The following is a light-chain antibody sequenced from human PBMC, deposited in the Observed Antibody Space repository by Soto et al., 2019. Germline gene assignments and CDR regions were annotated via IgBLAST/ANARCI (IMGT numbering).Light chain of an antibody. CDR2: GTT. Sequence: QSVLTQPPSVSGASGQRITISCTGSPSNIGAGFDVHWYQQFPGTAPKLLIYGTTSRPSGVPDRFSGSQSGTSASLAITGLQAGDEADYYCQSYDTSLSGAWVFGGGTQLTVL. J-gene: IGLJ3*02. CDR3: QSYDTSLSGAWV. V-gene: IGLV1-40*01. CDR1: PSNIGAGFD.